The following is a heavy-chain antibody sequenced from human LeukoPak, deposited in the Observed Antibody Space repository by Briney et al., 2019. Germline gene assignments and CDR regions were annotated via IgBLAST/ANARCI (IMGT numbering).Heavy chain of an antibody. CDR3: ARHSPYSPMDV. D-gene: IGHD6-13*01. V-gene: IGHV4-59*08. CDR1: GGSISSYY. J-gene: IGHJ6*02. Sequence: SETLSLTCTVSGGSISSYYWSWIRQPPEKGLEWIGYIYYSGSTNYNPSLKSRVTMSVDTSKNQFSLKLSSVTAADTAVYYCARHSPYSPMDVWGQGTTVTVSS. CDR2: IYYSGST.